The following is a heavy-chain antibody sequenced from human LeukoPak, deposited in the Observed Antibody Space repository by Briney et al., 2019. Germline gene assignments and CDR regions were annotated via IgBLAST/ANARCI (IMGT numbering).Heavy chain of an antibody. J-gene: IGHJ4*02. Sequence: PGRSLRLSCAASGFTFEGFALFWVRHAPEKGLEWVSGINWNSGSVDFADSVKGRFPTSRDNARKSLYLQMNSLRPEGTVLYYCAKGTGGYYGPFESWGQGTLVTVSS. CDR2: INWNSGSV. CDR3: AKGTGGYYGPFES. CDR1: GFTFEGFA. D-gene: IGHD3-3*01. V-gene: IGHV3-9*01.